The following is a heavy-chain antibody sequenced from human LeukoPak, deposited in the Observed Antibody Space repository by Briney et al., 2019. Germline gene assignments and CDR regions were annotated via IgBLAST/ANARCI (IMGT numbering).Heavy chain of an antibody. CDR2: ISYDGSNK. CDR3: AKDGILTTGSYYFDY. V-gene: IGHV3-30-3*01. J-gene: IGHJ4*02. CDR1: GFTFSSYA. Sequence: GGSLRLSCAASGFTFSSYAMHWVRQAPGKGLEWVAVISYDGSNKYYADSVKGRFTISRDNSKNTLYLQMNSLRAEDTAVYYCAKDGILTTGSYYFDYWGQGTLVTVSS. D-gene: IGHD4/OR15-4a*01.